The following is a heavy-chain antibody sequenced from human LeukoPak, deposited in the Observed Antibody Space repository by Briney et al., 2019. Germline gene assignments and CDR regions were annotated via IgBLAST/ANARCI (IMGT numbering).Heavy chain of an antibody. CDR3: AGVREMATIGDAFDI. CDR2: IYYSGST. CDR1: GYSISSGYY. V-gene: IGHV4-61*01. J-gene: IGHJ3*02. Sequence: SETLSLTCTVSGYSISSGYYWGWIRQPPGKGLEWIGYIYYSGSTNYNPSLKSRVTISVDTSKNQFSLKLSSVTAADTAVYYCAGVREMATIGDAFDIWGQGTMVTVSS. D-gene: IGHD5-24*01.